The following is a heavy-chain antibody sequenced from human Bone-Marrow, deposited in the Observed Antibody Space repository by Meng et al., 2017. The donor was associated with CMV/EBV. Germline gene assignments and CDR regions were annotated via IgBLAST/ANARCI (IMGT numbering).Heavy chain of an antibody. J-gene: IGHJ3*01. D-gene: IGHD1-26*01. Sequence: GESLKISCAASGFTFSSYSMNWVRQAPGKGLEWVSSIDSSSNYRHYADSVEGRFTISRDNAKNSLYLQINSLRAEDTAVYYCAKHYSRTVADAFDVWGQGTMVTVSS. CDR3: AKHYSRTVADAFDV. V-gene: IGHV3-21*01. CDR2: IDSSSNYR. CDR1: GFTFSSYS.